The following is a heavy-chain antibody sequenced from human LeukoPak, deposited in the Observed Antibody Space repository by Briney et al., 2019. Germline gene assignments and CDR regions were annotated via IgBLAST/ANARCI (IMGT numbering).Heavy chain of an antibody. CDR2: IIPIFGTT. J-gene: IGHJ5*02. V-gene: IGHV1-69*13. Sequence: SVKLSCKASGGTFSSYTISWVRHAPGQGLEWMGGIIPIFGTTNYAQKFQGRVTITADESTSTAYMELISLRSEDTAVYYCARGEVVVVAAKGALSWFDPWGQGTLVTVSS. CDR3: ARGEVVVVAAKGALSWFDP. D-gene: IGHD2-15*01. CDR1: GGTFSSYT.